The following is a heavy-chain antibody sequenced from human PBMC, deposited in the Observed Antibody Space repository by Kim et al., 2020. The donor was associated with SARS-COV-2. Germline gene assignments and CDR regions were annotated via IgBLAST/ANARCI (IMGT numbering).Heavy chain of an antibody. V-gene: IGHV3-48*02. D-gene: IGHD2-21*01. CDR3: ARDAHIVVVIAVRAYYGMDV. J-gene: IGHJ6*02. Sequence: RFTISRDNAKNSLYLQMNSLRDEDTAVYYCARDAHIVVVIAVRAYYGMDVWGQGTTVTVSS.